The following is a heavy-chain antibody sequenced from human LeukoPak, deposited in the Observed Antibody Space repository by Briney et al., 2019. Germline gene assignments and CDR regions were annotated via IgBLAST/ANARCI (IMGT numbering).Heavy chain of an antibody. CDR3: AREAYCGGDCYSSHGAFDI. Sequence: GASVKVSCKASGYTFTGYYMHWVRQAPGQGLGWMGWINPNSGGTNYAQKFQGRVTMTRDTSISTAYMELSRLRSDDTAVYYCAREAYCGGDCYSSHGAFDIWGQGTMVTVSS. CDR1: GYTFTGYY. J-gene: IGHJ3*02. CDR2: INPNSGGT. D-gene: IGHD2-21*02. V-gene: IGHV1-2*02.